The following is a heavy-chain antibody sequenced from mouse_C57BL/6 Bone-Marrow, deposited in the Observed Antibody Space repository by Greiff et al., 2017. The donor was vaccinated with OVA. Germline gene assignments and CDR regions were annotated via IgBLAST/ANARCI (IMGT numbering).Heavy chain of an antibody. V-gene: IGHV14-4*01. Sequence: VQLKESGAELVRPGASVKLSCTASGFNIKDDYMHWVKERPEQGLEWIGWIDPENGDTEYASKLPGKATITADTSSKTVYLHRSSLTSEDTAVYYCTTYRYWGQGTTLTVSS. CDR1: GFNIKDDY. J-gene: IGHJ2*01. CDR2: IDPENGDT. CDR3: TTYRY.